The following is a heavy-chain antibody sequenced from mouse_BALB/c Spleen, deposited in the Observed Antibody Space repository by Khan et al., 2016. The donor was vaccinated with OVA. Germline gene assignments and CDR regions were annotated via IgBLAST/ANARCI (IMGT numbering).Heavy chain of an antibody. D-gene: IGHD2-3*01. CDR1: GFNIKDYY. Sequence: VQLQQSGAELVRPGALVKLSCKGSGFNIKDYYMQWVKQRPEQGPEWIGWIDPENGNSIYDPKFQGKASITADTSSNTAYLQLSSLTSEDTAVYYCARSILLYFDYWGQGTTLTVSS. CDR2: IDPENGNS. CDR3: ARSILLYFDY. V-gene: IGHV14-1*02. J-gene: IGHJ2*01.